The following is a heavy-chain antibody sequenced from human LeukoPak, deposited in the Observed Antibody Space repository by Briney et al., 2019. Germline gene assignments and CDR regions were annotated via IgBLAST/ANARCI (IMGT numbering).Heavy chain of an antibody. V-gene: IGHV3-23*01. CDR3: AKRAGGTPDY. Sequence: PGGPLRLSCEASGFTFSRSAMTWVRQGTGTGLEFVASIIYSGGATYYADSVKGRFTISRDNSKNTLYLQMNSLRAEDTALYYCAKRAGGTPDYWGLGTLVIVSS. CDR2: IIYSGGAT. D-gene: IGHD1-26*01. J-gene: IGHJ4*02. CDR1: GFTFSRSA.